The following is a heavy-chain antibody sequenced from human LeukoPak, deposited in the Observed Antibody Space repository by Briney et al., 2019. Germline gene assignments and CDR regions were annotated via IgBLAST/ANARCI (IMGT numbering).Heavy chain of an antibody. V-gene: IGHV3-21*01. CDR2: ISSSSSYI. CDR1: GSTFSSYS. J-gene: IGHJ4*02. Sequence: GGSLRLSCAASGSTFSSYSMNWVRQAPGKGLEWVSSISSSSSYIYYADSVKGRFTISRDNAKNSLYLQMNSLRAEDTAVYYCAKAQIGVAATAYDYWGQGTLVTVSS. CDR3: AKAQIGVAATAYDY. D-gene: IGHD6-13*01.